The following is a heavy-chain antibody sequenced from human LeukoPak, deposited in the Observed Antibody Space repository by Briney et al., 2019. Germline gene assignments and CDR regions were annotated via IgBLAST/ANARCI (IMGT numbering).Heavy chain of an antibody. V-gene: IGHV3-66*01. CDR1: GFTVSSSY. J-gene: IGHJ4*02. Sequence: GGSLRLSCAASGFTVSSSYMSWVRQAPGKGLEWVSVIHSTGSTYYADSVKGRFTISRDNSKNTLYLQMNTLRAENTAVYYCARDTPAAGTRYFDCWGQGTLVTVSS. CDR3: ARDTPAAGTRYFDC. D-gene: IGHD6-13*01. CDR2: IHSTGST.